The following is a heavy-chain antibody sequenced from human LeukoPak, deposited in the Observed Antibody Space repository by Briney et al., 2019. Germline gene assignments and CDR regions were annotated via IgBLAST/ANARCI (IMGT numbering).Heavy chain of an antibody. CDR2: IIPIFGTA. CDR1: GGTFSSYA. J-gene: IGHJ4*02. D-gene: IGHD2-8*01. V-gene: IGHV1-69*05. CDR3: ASCTNGLCYPGYYFDY. Sequence: SVKVSCKASGGTFSSYAIGWVRQAPGQGLEWMGGIIPIFGTANYAQKVQGRATITTDESTSTAYMELSSLRSEDTAVYYCASCTNGLCYPGYYFDYWGQGTLVTVSS.